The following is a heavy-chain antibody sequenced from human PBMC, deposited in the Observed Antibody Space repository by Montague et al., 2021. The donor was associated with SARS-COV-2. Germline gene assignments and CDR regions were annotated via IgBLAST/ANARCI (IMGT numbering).Heavy chain of an antibody. CDR3: AREPKPVGYSYGYTFFDY. Sequence: SLRLSCAASGFTFSSYALHWVRQAPGKGPEWVAVISYNGRNKQFGDSVKGRATISRDNSKNTLYLQVDSLRNGDTAVYYCAREPKPVGYSYGYTFFDYWGQGTLVIVSS. D-gene: IGHD5-18*01. CDR1: GFTFSSYA. CDR2: ISYNGRNK. J-gene: IGHJ4*02. V-gene: IGHV3-30*03.